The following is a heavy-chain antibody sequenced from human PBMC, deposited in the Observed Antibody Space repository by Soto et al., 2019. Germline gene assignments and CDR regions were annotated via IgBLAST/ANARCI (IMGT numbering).Heavy chain of an antibody. V-gene: IGHV3-30*18. CDR3: AKAGFTIFGEGFDP. J-gene: IGHJ5*02. CDR1: GFAFRSYG. Sequence: QEQLVESGGGVVQPGSALRLSCAASGFAFRSYGMHWFRQAPGKGLEWVALISHDGDKEYYADSVKGRFTISRDNSENTLFLRMNSLTADDAAVYFCAKAGFTIFGEGFDPWGHGTRVTVSS. D-gene: IGHD3-3*01. CDR2: ISHDGDKE.